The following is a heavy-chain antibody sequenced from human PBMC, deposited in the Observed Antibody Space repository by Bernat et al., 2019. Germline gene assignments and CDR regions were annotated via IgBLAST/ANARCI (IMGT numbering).Heavy chain of an antibody. D-gene: IGHD2-2*01. CDR2: IYHSGST. Sequence: QVQLQESGPGLVKPSGTLSLTCAVSGGSISSSNWWSWVRQPPGKGLEWIGEIYHSGSTNYNPSLKSRVTISVDKSKNQFSLKLSSVTAADTAVYYCASRSPPHCSSTSCYFEYGMDVWGQGTTVTVSS. CDR1: GGSISSSNW. CDR3: ASRSPPHCSSTSCYFEYGMDV. J-gene: IGHJ6*02. V-gene: IGHV4-4*02.